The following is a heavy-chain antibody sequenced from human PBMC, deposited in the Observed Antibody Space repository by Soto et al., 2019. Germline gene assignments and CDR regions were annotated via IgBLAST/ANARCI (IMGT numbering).Heavy chain of an antibody. V-gene: IGHV3-48*03. CDR1: GFTFSTYE. D-gene: IGHD2-15*01. CDR2: ISVSGNII. Sequence: PVGSLGLSCADSGFTFSTYEFNWVRQAPGRGLEWISYISVSGNIIKYAESVKGRFTISRDNAENSLHLHMSNLRVDDTALYFCVRDTMRAAAAASLDYWGQGTQVTVSS. CDR3: VRDTMRAAAAASLDY. J-gene: IGHJ4*02.